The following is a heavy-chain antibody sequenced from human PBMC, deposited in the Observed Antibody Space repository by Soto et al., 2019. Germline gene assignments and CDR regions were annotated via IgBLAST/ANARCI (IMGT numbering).Heavy chain of an antibody. CDR1: GGTPSNSA. V-gene: IGHV1-69*01. CDR3: AGGRIGVVGSRAYYGMDV. CDR2: IIPVFGLV. D-gene: IGHD6-19*01. Sequence: QVHLLLQSGAEVKKPGSSVKVSCKASGGTPSNSAISWVRQPPGQGLEWMGGIIPVFGLVKYAQNFQGRVTLTADESTNTAYMELSSLRPEDTTVYYCAGGRIGVVGSRAYYGMDVWGQGTTVTVSS. J-gene: IGHJ6*02.